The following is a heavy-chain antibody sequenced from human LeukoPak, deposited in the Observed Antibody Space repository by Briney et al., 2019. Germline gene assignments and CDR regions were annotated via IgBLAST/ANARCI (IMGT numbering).Heavy chain of an antibody. D-gene: IGHD4-17*01. CDR1: GFTFTGYY. V-gene: IGHV1-2*04. Sequence: GASVKVSCKASGFTFTGYYMHWVRPAPGQGLEWMGWINLNSGGTNYAQNFQGWVTMTRDTSISTAYMELTRLRSDDTAVYYCARDGATVATPFFDYWGQGTLITVPS. CDR2: INLNSGGT. CDR3: ARDGATVATPFFDY. J-gene: IGHJ4*02.